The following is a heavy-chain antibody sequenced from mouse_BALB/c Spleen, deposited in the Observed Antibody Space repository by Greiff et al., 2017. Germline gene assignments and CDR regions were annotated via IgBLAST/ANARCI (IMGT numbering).Heavy chain of an antibody. D-gene: IGHD1-1*01. V-gene: IGHV1-9*01. CDR2: ILPGSGST. J-gene: IGHJ3*01. Sequence: QVQLQQSGAELLQPGASVKISCKATGYTFSSYWIEWVKQRPGHGLEWIGEILPGSGSTNYNEKFKGKATFTADTSSNTAYMQLSSLTSEDSAVYYCARKRYDYGRGFAYWGQGTLVTVAA. CDR1: GYTFSSYW. CDR3: ARKRYDYGRGFAY.